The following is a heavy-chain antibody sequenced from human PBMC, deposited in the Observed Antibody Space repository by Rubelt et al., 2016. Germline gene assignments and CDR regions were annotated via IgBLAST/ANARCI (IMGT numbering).Heavy chain of an antibody. CDR1: GGSFSGYY. CDR2: INHSGST. J-gene: IGHJ5*02. D-gene: IGHD5-18*01. CDR3: ARGRPWIQLWSTPDWFDP. V-gene: IGHV4-34*01. Sequence: QVQLQQWGAGQLKPSETLSLTCAVYGGSFSGYYWSWIRQPPGKGLEWIGEINHSGSTNYNPSLKVRVTISVDTSKNQFSLKLSSVTAADTAVYYCARGRPWIQLWSTPDWFDPWGQGTLVTVSS.